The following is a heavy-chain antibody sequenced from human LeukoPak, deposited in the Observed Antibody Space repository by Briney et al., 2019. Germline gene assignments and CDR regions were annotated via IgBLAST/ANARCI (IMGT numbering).Heavy chain of an antibody. D-gene: IGHD3-3*01. CDR1: GLNVRSRE. Sequence: AETLTLSWIVAGLNVRSREKSWVRQAPGKGLEKDSVIYNDGSTYYTDSVKGRFTISRDNSKNTLYLQMNSLRAEDTAVYYCARSQEAIFGVVAPFDYWGQGTLVTVSS. V-gene: IGHV3-53*01. CDR3: ARSQEAIFGVVAPFDY. CDR2: IYNDGST. J-gene: IGHJ4*02.